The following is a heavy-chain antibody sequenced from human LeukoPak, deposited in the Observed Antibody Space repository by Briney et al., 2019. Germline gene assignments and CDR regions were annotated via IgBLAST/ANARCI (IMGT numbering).Heavy chain of an antibody. D-gene: IGHD2-2*03. CDR1: GVSISSSSYY. J-gene: IGHJ5*02. Sequence: SETLSLTCTVSGVSISSSSYYWGWIRQPPGKGLEWIGSIYYSGSTYYNPSLKSRVTISVDTSKNQFSLKLSSVTAADTAVYYCARHGFSSRMNWFDPWGQGTLVTVSS. CDR2: IYYSGST. CDR3: ARHGFSSRMNWFDP. V-gene: IGHV4-39*01.